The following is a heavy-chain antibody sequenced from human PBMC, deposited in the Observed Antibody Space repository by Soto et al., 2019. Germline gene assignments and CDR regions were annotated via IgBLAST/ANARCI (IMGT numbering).Heavy chain of an antibody. Sequence: QITLKESGPTLVKPTQTLTLTCTFSGFSLSTSGVGVGWIRQPPGKALEWLALINWNDDKRYSPSLRSRLTITRDTSKNQVVLTMTNMDPVDTATYSCAHKSPDWYFDLWGRGTLVTVSS. V-gene: IGHV2-5*01. CDR3: AHKSPDWYFDL. J-gene: IGHJ2*01. CDR2: INWNDDK. CDR1: GFSLSTSGVG.